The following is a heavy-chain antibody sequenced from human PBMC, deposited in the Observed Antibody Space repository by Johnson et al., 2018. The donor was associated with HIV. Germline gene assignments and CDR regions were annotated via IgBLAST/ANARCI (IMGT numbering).Heavy chain of an antibody. J-gene: IGHJ3*02. Sequence: VQLLESGGGVVQPGRSLRLSCAASGFTFSSYGMHWVRQAPGKGLEWVPGLSWNSGSIGYADAVKGRFHISRDKGQNYLYLQVNSVRAEDTAVYYCARGGGCGGDCYSGYDAFDIWGQGTMVTVSS. CDR3: ARGGGCGGDCYSGYDAFDI. CDR2: LSWNSGSI. D-gene: IGHD2-21*02. V-gene: IGHV3-9*01. CDR1: GFTFSSYG.